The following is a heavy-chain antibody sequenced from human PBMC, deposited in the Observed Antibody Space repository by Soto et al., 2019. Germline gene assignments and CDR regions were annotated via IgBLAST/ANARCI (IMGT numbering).Heavy chain of an antibody. CDR2: ISGSGGST. J-gene: IGHJ4*02. CDR3: AKQYYCTNGVCPTFDY. CDR1: GFTFSSYA. D-gene: IGHD2-8*01. Sequence: GGSLRLSCAASGFTFSSYAMSWVRQAPGKGLEWVSAISGSGGSTYYADSVKGRFTISRDNSKNTLYLQMNSLRAEDTAVYYCAKQYYCTNGVCPTFDYWGQGTLVTVSS. V-gene: IGHV3-23*01.